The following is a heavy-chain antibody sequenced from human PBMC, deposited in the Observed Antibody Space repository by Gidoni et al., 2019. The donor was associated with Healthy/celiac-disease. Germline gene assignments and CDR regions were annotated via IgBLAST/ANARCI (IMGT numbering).Heavy chain of an antibody. Sequence: QVQLVESGGGVVQPGRSLRLSCAASGFTFRSYALHGVRQAPGKGLEWVAVISYDGSNKYYADSVKGRFTTSRDNSKNTLYLQMNSLRAEDTAVYYCARGQGYSYGYSGWYFDLWGRGTLVTVSS. V-gene: IGHV3-30-3*01. D-gene: IGHD5-18*01. J-gene: IGHJ2*01. CDR3: ARGQGYSYGYSGWYFDL. CDR2: ISYDGSNK. CDR1: GFTFRSYA.